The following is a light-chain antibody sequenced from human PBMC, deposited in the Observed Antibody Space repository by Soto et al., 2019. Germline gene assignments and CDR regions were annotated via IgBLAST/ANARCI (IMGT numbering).Light chain of an antibody. CDR2: GAT. V-gene: IGKV3-15*01. CDR1: LTVIIF. Sequence: EIVMTQSPATLSVSPGERATLSCSACLTVIIFLAWYQQNPGQAPRLLIHGATTRATGIPARFSGSGSGTDFTLTIGRLESEDFAVYYCQQYGSSPTLGEGSRLEI. J-gene: IGKJ5*01. CDR3: QQYGSSPT.